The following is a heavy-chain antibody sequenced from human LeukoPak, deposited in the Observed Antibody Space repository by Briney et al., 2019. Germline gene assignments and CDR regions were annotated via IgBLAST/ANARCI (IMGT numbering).Heavy chain of an antibody. CDR2: ISGSGGST. D-gene: IGHD5-12*01. V-gene: IGHV3-23*01. CDR1: GFTFSSYA. Sequence: GGSLRLSCAASGFTFSSYAMSWVRQAPGKGLEWVSAISGSGGSTYYADSVKGRFTISRDNSKNTLYLQMNSLRAEDTAVYYCANPRFGSGYGPLDYWGQGTLVTVSS. J-gene: IGHJ4*02. CDR3: ANPRFGSGYGPLDY.